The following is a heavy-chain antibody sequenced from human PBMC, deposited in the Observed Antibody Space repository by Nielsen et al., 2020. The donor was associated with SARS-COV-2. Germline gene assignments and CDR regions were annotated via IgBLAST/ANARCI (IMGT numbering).Heavy chain of an antibody. J-gene: IGHJ3*02. CDR1: GFTFDNYA. CDR3: AIIWSGYTDAFDI. CDR2: ISWNSGRV. Sequence: GGSLRLSCAASGFTFDNYAIHWVRQAPGKGLEWVSGISWNSGRVGYADSVKGRFTISRDNAKNSLYLQMNSLRAEDTAVYYCAIIWSGYTDAFDIWGQGTMVTVSS. V-gene: IGHV3-9*01. D-gene: IGHD3-3*01.